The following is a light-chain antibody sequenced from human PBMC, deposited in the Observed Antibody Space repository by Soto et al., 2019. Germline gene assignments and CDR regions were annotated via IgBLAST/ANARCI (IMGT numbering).Light chain of an antibody. CDR3: QQANSFPPKFT. CDR1: QGISSW. CDR2: AAS. V-gene: IGKV1-12*01. Sequence: DIQMTQSPSSVSASVGDRVTITCRASQGISSWLAWYQRKPGKAPKLLIYAASSLQSGVPSRFSGSGSGTDFTLTISSLQPEDFATYYCQQANSFPPKFTFGPGTKVDIK. J-gene: IGKJ3*01.